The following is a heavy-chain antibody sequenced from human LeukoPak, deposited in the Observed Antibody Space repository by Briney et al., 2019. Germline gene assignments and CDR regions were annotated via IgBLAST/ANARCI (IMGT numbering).Heavy chain of an antibody. CDR2: INPAGSST. Sequence: ASVKVSCKASGYTFTNYYMHWVRQAPGQGLEWMGLINPAGSSTNYAQKFRGRVTMTRDTSTTTVYMELSSLRSEDTAVYYCAREESGGYFDYWGQGTLVTVSS. D-gene: IGHD2-8*02. CDR1: GYTFTNYY. V-gene: IGHV1-46*01. J-gene: IGHJ4*02. CDR3: AREESGGYFDY.